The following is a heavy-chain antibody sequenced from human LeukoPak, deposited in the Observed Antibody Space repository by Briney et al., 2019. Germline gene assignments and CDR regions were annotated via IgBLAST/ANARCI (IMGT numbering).Heavy chain of an antibody. CDR2: ISYDGSNK. CDR1: GFTFSSYG. D-gene: IGHD6-6*01. Sequence: GGSLRLSCAASGFTFSSYGMHWVRQAPGKGLEWVAVISYDGSNKYYADSVKGRFTISRDNSKNTLYLQMNSLSAEDTAVYYCAKDAARWFDPWGQGTLVTVSS. J-gene: IGHJ5*02. CDR3: AKDAARWFDP. V-gene: IGHV3-30*18.